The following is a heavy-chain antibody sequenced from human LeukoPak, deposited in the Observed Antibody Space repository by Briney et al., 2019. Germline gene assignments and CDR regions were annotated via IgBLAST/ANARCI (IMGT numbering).Heavy chain of an antibody. CDR3: ARLRFDFWSGYTHPYFDY. V-gene: IGHV4-39*01. Sequence: KPSETLSLTCTVSCGSISSSSYSWGWIGQPPGKRLEWIGSIYSSGTTYYHPSLKSRVTISVDTSKIQFSLKLSSVAATDTAVYFCARLRFDFWSGYTHPYFDYWGQGTMVTVSS. CDR1: CGSISSSSYS. D-gene: IGHD3-3*01. CDR2: IYSSGTT. J-gene: IGHJ4*02.